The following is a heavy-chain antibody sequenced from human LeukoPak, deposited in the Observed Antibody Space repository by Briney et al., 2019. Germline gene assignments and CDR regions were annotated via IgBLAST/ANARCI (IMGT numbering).Heavy chain of an antibody. CDR2: IIPIFGTA. Sequence: ASVKVSCKASGGTFSSYAISWVRQAPGQGLEWMGGIIPIFGTANYAQKFQGRVTITADESTSTAYMELSSLRSEETAVYYCARGGDSSSMYHFDYWGQGTLVTVSS. CDR3: ARGGDSSSMYHFDY. V-gene: IGHV1-69*13. J-gene: IGHJ4*02. CDR1: GGTFSSYA. D-gene: IGHD6-6*01.